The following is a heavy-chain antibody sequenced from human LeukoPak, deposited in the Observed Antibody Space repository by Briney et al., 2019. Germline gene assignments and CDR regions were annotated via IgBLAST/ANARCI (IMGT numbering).Heavy chain of an antibody. V-gene: IGHV4-59*01. D-gene: IGHD3-22*01. CDR1: GGSFSSYY. CDR2: IYYSGPT. Sequence: PSETLSLTCTVSGGSFSSYYWTWIRQSPGKGLEGIGYIYYSGPTKYNPSLKSRVTISVDTSKNQFSLRLNSVTAVDTAVYYCARDWTSGFHSLDYWGQGTLVTVSS. J-gene: IGHJ4*02. CDR3: ARDWTSGFHSLDY.